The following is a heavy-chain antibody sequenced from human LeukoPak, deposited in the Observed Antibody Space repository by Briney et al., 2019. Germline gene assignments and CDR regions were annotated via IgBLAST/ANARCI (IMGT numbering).Heavy chain of an antibody. Sequence: PGGSLRLSCAASGFTFFNFHINWVRQAPGKGLEWVSGMDVGGGETFHADSVKGRFTISRDSSKNMLYLQMNSLRGEDTAVYYCAKVNWEEPGNIWGQGTLVTVSS. CDR1: GFTFFNFH. D-gene: IGHD1-26*01. CDR3: AKVNWEEPGNI. CDR2: MDVGGGET. V-gene: IGHV3-23*01. J-gene: IGHJ4*02.